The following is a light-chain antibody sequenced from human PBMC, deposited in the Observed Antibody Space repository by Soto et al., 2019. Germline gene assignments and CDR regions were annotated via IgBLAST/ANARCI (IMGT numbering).Light chain of an antibody. J-gene: IGKJ1*01. CDR3: HHSGNSHGT. CDR2: GAS. V-gene: IGKV3-20*01. CDR1: QTISGRY. Sequence: EIVLAQSPGTLSLSPGERATLSCRASQTISGRYLTWYQQKSGQVPRLLIYGASSRATGIPDRFSGSGSGTDFTLTISRLEPEDVAVYYCHHSGNSHGTFGQGTKVEIK.